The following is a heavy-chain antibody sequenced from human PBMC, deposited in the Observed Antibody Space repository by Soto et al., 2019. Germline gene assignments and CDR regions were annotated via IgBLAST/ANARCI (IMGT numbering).Heavy chain of an antibody. CDR2: IYHSGST. CDR1: GGSISSGGYS. CDR3: ARNGGYDFWSGYQDDAFDI. Sequence: QLQLQESGSGLVKPSQTLSLTCAVSGGSISSGGYSWSWIRQPPGKGLEWIGYIYHSGSTYYNPSLKSRVTLSVDRSKNQFSLKLSSVTAADTAVYYCARNGGYDFWSGYQDDAFDIWGQGTMVTVSS. D-gene: IGHD3-3*01. J-gene: IGHJ3*02. V-gene: IGHV4-30-2*01.